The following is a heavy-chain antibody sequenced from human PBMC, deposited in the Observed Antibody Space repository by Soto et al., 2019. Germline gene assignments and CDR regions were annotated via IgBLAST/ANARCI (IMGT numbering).Heavy chain of an antibody. D-gene: IGHD5-18*01. CDR2: ISSSSSTI. V-gene: IGHV3-48*01. CDR1: GFTFSSYS. Sequence: PGGSLRLSCAASGFTFSSYSMNWVRQAPGKGLEWVSYISSSSSTIYYADSVKGRFTISRDNAKNSLYLQMNSLRAEDTAVYYCARRGYSDGNLVGMDARGQGPPVTV. CDR3: ARRGYSDGNLVGMDA. J-gene: IGHJ6*02.